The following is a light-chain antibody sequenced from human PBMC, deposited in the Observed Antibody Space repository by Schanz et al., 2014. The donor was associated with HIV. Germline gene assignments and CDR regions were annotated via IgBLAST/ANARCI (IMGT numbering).Light chain of an antibody. J-gene: IGKJ1*01. CDR2: GAS. CDR1: QTVSNN. V-gene: IGKV3-15*01. Sequence: EIVMTQSPGTLSVSPGERATLSCRASQTVSNNLAWYQQKPGQAPRLLIYGASTRVTGIPARFSGSGSGTEFTLTISSLQSEDFAVYYCQQYLSPQTWTFGQGTKVEI. CDR3: QQYLSPQTWT.